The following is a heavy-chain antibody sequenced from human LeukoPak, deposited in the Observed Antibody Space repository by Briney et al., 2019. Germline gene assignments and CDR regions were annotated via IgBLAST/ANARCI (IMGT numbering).Heavy chain of an antibody. J-gene: IGHJ3*02. Sequence: GGSLRLSCAASGFTFSSYGMHWVRQAPGKGLEWVAFIRYDGSNKYYADSVKGRFTISRDNSKKTLYLQMNSLRAEDTAVYYCAKQSVVVPAALGAFDIWGQGTMVTVSS. CDR1: GFTFSSYG. D-gene: IGHD2-2*01. CDR3: AKQSVVVPAALGAFDI. V-gene: IGHV3-30*02. CDR2: IRYDGSNK.